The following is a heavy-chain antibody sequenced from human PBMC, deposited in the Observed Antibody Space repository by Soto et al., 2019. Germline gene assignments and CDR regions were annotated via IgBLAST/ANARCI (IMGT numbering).Heavy chain of an antibody. V-gene: IGHV3-53*01. CDR2: IYGGGTT. J-gene: IGHJ4*02. CDR3: VQTTGWPGFDF. Sequence: EVQLVESGGGLIQPRGSLRLSCAASGFAVSSKYMTWVRQAPGKGLEWGSVIYGGGTTYYADSVKGRFTISRDTSKNTLYLQMNSLRAEDTAVYYCVQTTGWPGFDFWGQGTLVTVSS. D-gene: IGHD6-19*01. CDR1: GFAVSSKY.